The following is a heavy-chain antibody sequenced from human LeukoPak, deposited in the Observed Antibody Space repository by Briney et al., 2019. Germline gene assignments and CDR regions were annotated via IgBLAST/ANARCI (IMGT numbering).Heavy chain of an antibody. CDR1: GYSFTSFW. D-gene: IGHD6-6*01. CDR3: ARHRGVYSSSTPIDY. V-gene: IGHV5-51*01. Sequence: GESLQISCKGSGYSFTSFWIGWVRQVPGKGLEWMGIILPGDSDTRISPSFQGQVTISADKSISTAYLQWSSLKASDTAMYYCARHRGVYSSSTPIDYWGQGALVTVSS. J-gene: IGHJ4*02. CDR2: ILPGDSDT.